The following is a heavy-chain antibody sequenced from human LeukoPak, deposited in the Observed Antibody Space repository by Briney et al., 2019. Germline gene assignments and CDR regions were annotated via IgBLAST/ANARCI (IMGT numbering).Heavy chain of an antibody. D-gene: IGHD6-6*01. CDR1: GYTFTSYY. CDR3: ARAGTAARWLPSDY. CDR2: INPSGGSA. Sequence: ASVKVSCKASGYTFTSYYMHWVRQAPGQGLEWMGIINPSGGSASYAQKFQGRVTMTRDMSTSTVYMELRSLRSDDTAVYYCARAGTAARWLPSDYWGQGTLVTVSS. J-gene: IGHJ4*02. V-gene: IGHV1-46*01.